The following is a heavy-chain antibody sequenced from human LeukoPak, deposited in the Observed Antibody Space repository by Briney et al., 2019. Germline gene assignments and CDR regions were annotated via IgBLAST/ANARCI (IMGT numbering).Heavy chain of an antibody. J-gene: IGHJ4*02. CDR1: GFIASNKY. CDR3: ARRRGGYGEGELDY. V-gene: IGHV3-66*04. D-gene: IGHD4-17*01. Sequence: GGSLRLSCAASGFIASNKYMSWVRQAPGKGLEWVSTVRSDGTTDYADSVKGRFTISRDDSKNTLYLQMNSLRVEDTAVYSCARRRGGYGEGELDYWRQGTLVTVSS. CDR2: VRSDGTT.